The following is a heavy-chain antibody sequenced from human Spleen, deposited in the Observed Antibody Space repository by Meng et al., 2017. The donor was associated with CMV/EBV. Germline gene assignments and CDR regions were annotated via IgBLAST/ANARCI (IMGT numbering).Heavy chain of an antibody. V-gene: IGHV3-64*02. J-gene: IGHJ6*02. CDR1: GFTFSSYA. Sequence: LSLTCAASGFTFSSYAMHWVRQAPGKGLKYVSAISSNGGSTYYADSVKGRFTISRDNSKNMLYLQMGSLRAEDMAAYYCAREGVTGTYLLAIRGYYGMDVWGQGTTVTVSS. D-gene: IGHD1-20*01. CDR3: AREGVTGTYLLAIRGYYGMDV. CDR2: ISSNGGST.